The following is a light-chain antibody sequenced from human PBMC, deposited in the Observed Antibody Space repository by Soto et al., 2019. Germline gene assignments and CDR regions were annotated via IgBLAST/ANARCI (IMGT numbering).Light chain of an antibody. CDR2: DVT. CDR1: SNAIGGYNF. J-gene: IGLJ1*01. Sequence: QSVLTQPASVAGSPGQSITIPCNGTSNAIGGYNFVSWFQQHPGKAPKLLICDVTRRPSGVSDRFSGSKSGNTASLTISGPQAEGEADYYCNSYSGGNTLYVFGSGSKVSVL. V-gene: IGLV2-14*01. CDR3: NSYSGGNTLYV.